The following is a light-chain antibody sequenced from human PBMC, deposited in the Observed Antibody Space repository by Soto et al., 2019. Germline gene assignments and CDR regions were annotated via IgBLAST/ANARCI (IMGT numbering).Light chain of an antibody. CDR3: QQYAVSQST. CDR1: QTVSKNY. Sequence: EIVLTQSRATLSLSLVEGATLYCRASQTVSKNYLACDNPKPGPAPRLSIDAASTRATGIPDRFSGSGSGTDFTLTISSLEPEDCAVLYCQQYAVSQSTFGQGTRLEIK. V-gene: IGKV3-20*01. J-gene: IGKJ5*01. CDR2: AAS.